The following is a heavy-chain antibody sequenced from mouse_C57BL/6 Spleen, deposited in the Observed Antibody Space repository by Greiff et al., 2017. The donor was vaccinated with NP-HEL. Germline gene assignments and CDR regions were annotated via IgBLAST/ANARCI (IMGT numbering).Heavy chain of an antibody. CDR1: GYSFTDYN. V-gene: IGHV1-39*01. CDR3: ARKDMATGAMDY. J-gene: IGHJ4*01. CDR2: INPNYGTT. D-gene: IGHD1-1*01. Sequence: EVKLVESGPELVKPGASVKISCKASGYSFTDYNMNWVKQSNGKSLEWIGVINPNYGTTSYNQKFKGKATLTVDQSSSTAYMQLNSLTSEDSAVYYCARKDMATGAMDYWGQGTSVTVSS.